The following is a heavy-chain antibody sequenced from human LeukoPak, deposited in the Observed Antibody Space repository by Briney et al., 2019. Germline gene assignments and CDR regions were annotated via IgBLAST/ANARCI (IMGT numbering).Heavy chain of an antibody. CDR3: ARSPVAGPPNYFDY. V-gene: IGHV3-74*01. J-gene: IGHJ4*02. Sequence: GGSLRLSCAASGFTFSRYWMHWVRQAPGKGLVWVSHINIDETTTSYADSVKGRFTISRDNVKNTLYLQIDFLTAEDTAVYYCARSPVAGPPNYFDYLGQGTLVTVSS. CDR1: GFTFSRYW. D-gene: IGHD6-19*01. CDR2: INIDETTT.